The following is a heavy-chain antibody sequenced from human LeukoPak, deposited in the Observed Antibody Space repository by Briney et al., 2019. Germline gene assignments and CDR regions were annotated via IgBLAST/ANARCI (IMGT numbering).Heavy chain of an antibody. J-gene: IGHJ5*02. CDR2: INPNSGGT. CDR3: ARPWGSGSYYEA. D-gene: IGHD3-10*01. Sequence: ASVKVSCKASGYTFTGYYMHWVRQAPGQGLEWMGWINPNSGGTNYAQKFQGRVTMTRDTSISTAYMELSRLRSDDTAVYYCARPWGSGSYYEAWGQGTLVTVSS. V-gene: IGHV1-2*02. CDR1: GYTFTGYY.